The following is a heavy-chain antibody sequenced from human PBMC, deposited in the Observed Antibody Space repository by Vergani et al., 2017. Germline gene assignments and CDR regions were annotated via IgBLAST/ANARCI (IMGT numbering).Heavy chain of an antibody. CDR1: GGSISSHY. J-gene: IGHJ4*02. CDR3: AGFPYYYDSSGYSLDY. Sequence: QVQLQESGPGLVKPSETLSLTCTVSGGSISSHYWSWIRQPPGKGLEWIGYIYYRGSTNYNPSLKSRVTISVDTSKNQFSLKLSSVTAADTAVYYWAGFPYYYDSSGYSLDYWGQGTLVTVSS. CDR2: IYYRGST. D-gene: IGHD3-22*01. V-gene: IGHV4-59*11.